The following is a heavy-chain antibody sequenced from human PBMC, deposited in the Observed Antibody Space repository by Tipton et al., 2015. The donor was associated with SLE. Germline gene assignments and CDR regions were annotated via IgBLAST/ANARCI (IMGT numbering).Heavy chain of an antibody. J-gene: IGHJ2*01. CDR2: IYYSGST. CDR3: ARHAQLGREYWYFDL. Sequence: TLSLTCTVSGGSISSSSYYWGWIRQPPGKGLEWIGSIYYSGSTYYNPSLKSRVTISVDTSKNQFPLKLSSVTAADTAVYYCARHAQLGREYWYFDLWGRGTLVTVSS. V-gene: IGHV4-39*01. CDR1: GGSISSSSYY. D-gene: IGHD7-27*01.